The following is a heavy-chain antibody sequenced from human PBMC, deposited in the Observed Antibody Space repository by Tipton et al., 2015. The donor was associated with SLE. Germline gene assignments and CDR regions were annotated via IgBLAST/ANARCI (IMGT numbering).Heavy chain of an antibody. Sequence: SLRLSCAASGFIFSRYDMHWVRQVTGKGLEWVSSIDTSGGKYYADSVRGRFTISRDNSKNTVYLHMNSLRADDTAIYYCASASWNYGFFDYWGQGTLVTVSS. CDR2: IDTSGGK. CDR3: ASASWNYGFFDY. J-gene: IGHJ4*02. V-gene: IGHV3-13*01. D-gene: IGHD1-7*01. CDR1: GFIFSRYD.